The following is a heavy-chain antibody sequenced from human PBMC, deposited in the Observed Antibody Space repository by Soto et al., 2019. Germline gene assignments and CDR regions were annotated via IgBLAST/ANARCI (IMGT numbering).Heavy chain of an antibody. J-gene: IGHJ5*02. Sequence: QVQLVQSGAEVKKPGASVKVSCKASGYTFTSYGISWVRQAPGQGLEWMGWISAYNGNTNYAQKLQGRVTMTTDTSRGTDYGEWRSLRPDDTAVYYCARDRSSGGSRNWFGPWGQGTLVTVSS. CDR1: GYTFTSYG. D-gene: IGHD2-15*01. V-gene: IGHV1-18*01. CDR3: ARDRSSGGSRNWFGP. CDR2: ISAYNGNT.